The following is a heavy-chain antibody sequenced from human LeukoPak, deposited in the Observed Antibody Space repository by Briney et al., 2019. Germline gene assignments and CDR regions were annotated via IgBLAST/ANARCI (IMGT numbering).Heavy chain of an antibody. J-gene: IGHJ5*02. CDR3: ARQGYSDYCCWYDP. CDR2: IYSSGST. D-gene: IGHD4-11*01. Sequence: SETLSLTCNVSGGSFGNYYWNWIRQSPGKGLEWIGYIYSSGSTNYNPSLKTRVTISVGPSKNQFSLRLNSVTAADTAVYFCARQGYSDYCCWYDPWGQGIPVIVSS. CDR1: GGSFGNYY. V-gene: IGHV4-59*08.